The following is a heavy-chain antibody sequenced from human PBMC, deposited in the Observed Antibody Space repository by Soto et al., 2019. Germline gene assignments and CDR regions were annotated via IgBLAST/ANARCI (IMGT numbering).Heavy chain of an antibody. D-gene: IGHD4-4*01. J-gene: IGHJ4*02. CDR3: AKWTTVRGYYFDY. V-gene: IGHV4-59*08. CDR1: GGSISGYY. Sequence: QVQLQESGPGLVKPSETLSLTCTVSGGSISGYYWSWIRQSPGKGLEWIGYIHYGGSTTYNLSLKSRVTISVDTSKNQFSLKLASVTAADTAVYYCAKWTTVRGYYFDYWGQGTLVTVSS. CDR2: IHYGGST.